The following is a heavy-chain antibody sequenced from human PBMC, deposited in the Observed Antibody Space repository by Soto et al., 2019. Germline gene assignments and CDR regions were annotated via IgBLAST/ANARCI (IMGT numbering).Heavy chain of an antibody. D-gene: IGHD2-21*02. V-gene: IGHV1-46*01. CDR2: VNPSGGHT. CDR3: ARRGHVVVVTAALDY. J-gene: IGHJ4*02. CDR1: GDTFTDYY. Sequence: QVQLMQSGAEVKKPGASVKVSCKASGDTFTDYYINWVRQAPGQGLEWMGTVNPSGGHTTYAQHFLGRVTMTRDTSTSTLYMELTSLTSEDTVVYYCARRGHVVVVTAALDYCGQGTLVTVSS.